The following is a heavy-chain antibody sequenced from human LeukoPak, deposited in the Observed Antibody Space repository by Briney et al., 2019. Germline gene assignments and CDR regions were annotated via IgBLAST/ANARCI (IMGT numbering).Heavy chain of an antibody. CDR2: IYHSGST. CDR1: GGSISSGGYS. Sequence: SQTLSLTCAVSGGSISSGGYSWSWIRQPPGKGLEWIGYIYHSGSTYYNPSLKSRVTISVDRSKNQFSLKLSSVTAADTAVYYCARGGSQQLANWGQGTLVTVSS. J-gene: IGHJ4*02. V-gene: IGHV4-30-2*01. D-gene: IGHD6-13*01. CDR3: ARGGSQQLAN.